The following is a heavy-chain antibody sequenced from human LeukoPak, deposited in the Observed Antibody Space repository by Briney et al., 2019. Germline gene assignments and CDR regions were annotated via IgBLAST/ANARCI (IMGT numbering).Heavy chain of an antibody. V-gene: IGHV3-53*05. J-gene: IGHJ4*02. CDR3: ARERYSSGWHIDY. CDR1: GFTVSSNY. D-gene: IGHD6-19*01. Sequence: GGSLRLSCAASGFTVSSNYMSWVRQAPGKGLEWVSVIYSGGSTYYADSVKGRFTISRDNSKNTLYLQMNSLRAEDTAVYYCARERYSSGWHIDYWGQGTLVTVSS. CDR2: IYSGGST.